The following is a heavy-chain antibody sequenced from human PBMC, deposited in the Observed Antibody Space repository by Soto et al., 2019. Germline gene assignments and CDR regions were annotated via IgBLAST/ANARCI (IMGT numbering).Heavy chain of an antibody. CDR2: ISSSGSYT. CDR3: ARSPPTIFENMDV. V-gene: IGHV3-11*06. Sequence: QMQLVESGGGWVRPGGSLRLSCAVSGFTFSDHYMSWIRQAPGKGLEWVSYISSSGSYTNYAESVEGRFTITRDNAKNSLSLQMNSLRAEDTAVYYCARSPPTIFENMDVWGQGTTVIVSS. J-gene: IGHJ6*02. CDR1: GFTFSDHY. D-gene: IGHD3-3*02.